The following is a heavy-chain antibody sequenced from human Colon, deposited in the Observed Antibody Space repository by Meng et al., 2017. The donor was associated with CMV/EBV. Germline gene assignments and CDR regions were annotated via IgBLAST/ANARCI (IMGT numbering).Heavy chain of an antibody. CDR3: AHGRGWLTDY. CDR1: GFSLRTPEVG. D-gene: IGHD6-19*01. Sequence: QITLKESGPTLVKPTQTLMLTCTFSGFSLRTPEVGVHWIRQPPGKALEWLALIYWDDDNQFRPSLKNRITITKDTSKNQVVLTMTNMDPVDTATYYCAHGRGWLTDYWGQGTLVTVSS. V-gene: IGHV2-5*02. J-gene: IGHJ4*02. CDR2: IYWDDDN.